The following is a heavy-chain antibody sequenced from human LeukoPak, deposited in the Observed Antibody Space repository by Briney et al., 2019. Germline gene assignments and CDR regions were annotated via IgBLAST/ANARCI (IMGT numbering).Heavy chain of an antibody. Sequence: GGSLRLSCAASGFTLSNAWMSWVRQAPGKGLEWVGRIKSKTDGGTTDCAAPVKGRFTISRDDSKNTLYLRMNSLRTEDTAVYYCTAPQAVTPFDYWGQGTLVTVSS. CDR2: IKSKTDGGTT. V-gene: IGHV3-15*01. CDR3: TAPQAVTPFDY. D-gene: IGHD4-17*01. J-gene: IGHJ4*02. CDR1: GFTLSNAW.